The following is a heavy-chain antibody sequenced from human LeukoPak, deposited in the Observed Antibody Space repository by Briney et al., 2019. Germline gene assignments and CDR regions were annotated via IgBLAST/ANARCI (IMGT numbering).Heavy chain of an antibody. CDR2: IFPHDSAT. J-gene: IGHJ6*02. D-gene: IGHD2/OR15-2a*01. CDR1: GYTSLDYW. Sequence: GESLRISCQGSGYTSLDYWIGWVRQMPGKGPEWMGIIFPHDSATEYNPSFEGQVTISVDKSINTAYVQWSSLKASDTATYYCARHGIGGCNSVGCYKSFFNYGMDVWGQGTTVTVSS. V-gene: IGHV5-51*01. CDR3: ARHGIGGCNSVGCYKSFFNYGMDV.